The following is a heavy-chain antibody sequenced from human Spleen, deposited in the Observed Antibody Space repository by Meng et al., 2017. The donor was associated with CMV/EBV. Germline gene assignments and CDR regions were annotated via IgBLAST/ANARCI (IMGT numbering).Heavy chain of an antibody. CDR3: ARVRSAYYADDAFEI. D-gene: IGHD3-22*01. Sequence: ASVKVSCKASGYTFTGYYMHWVRQAPGQGLEWMGWINPNSGGTHYAQNFQGRVTMTRGTSITTAYMELSRLRSGDTAVYFCARVRSAYYADDAFEIWGQGTMVTVSS. V-gene: IGHV1-2*02. J-gene: IGHJ3*02. CDR2: INPNSGGT. CDR1: GYTFTGYY.